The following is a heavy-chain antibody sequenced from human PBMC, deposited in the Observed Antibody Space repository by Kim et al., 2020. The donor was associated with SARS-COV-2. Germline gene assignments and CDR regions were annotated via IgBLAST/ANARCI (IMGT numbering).Heavy chain of an antibody. J-gene: IGHJ6*02. CDR3: ARGADYDILTGYLGMDV. V-gene: IGHV4-34*01. D-gene: IGHD3-9*01. CDR1: GGSFSGYY. CDR2: INHSGST. Sequence: SETLSLTCAVYGGSFSGYYWSWIRQPPGKGLGWIGEINHSGSTNYNPSLKSRVTISVDTSKNQFSLKLSSVTAADTAVYYCARGADYDILTGYLGMDVWGQGTTVTVSS.